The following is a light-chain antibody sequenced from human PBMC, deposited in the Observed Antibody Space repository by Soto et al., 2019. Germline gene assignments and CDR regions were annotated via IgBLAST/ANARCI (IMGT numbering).Light chain of an antibody. Sequence: EIVMTPSPDTLSLSPVYISTLSCISSQSINNYLAWYQQKPGQAPRLLIYDGSNRATGIPARFSGSGSGTDFTLTIRSLEPEDFAVYYCQQSSDWPPINCGQGKRREIK. J-gene: IGKJ5*01. CDR2: DGS. CDR1: QSINNY. CDR3: QQSSDWPPIN. V-gene: IGKV3-11*01.